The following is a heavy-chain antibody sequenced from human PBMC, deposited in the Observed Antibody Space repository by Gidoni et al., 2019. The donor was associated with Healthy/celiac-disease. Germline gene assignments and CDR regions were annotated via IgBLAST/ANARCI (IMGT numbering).Heavy chain of an antibody. CDR3: ARDPNYSSGYSILDWYFDL. D-gene: IGHD3-22*01. V-gene: IGHV3-21*01. CDR2: ISSSSSYI. Sequence: EVQLVESGGGLVKPGGSLRLSCAASGFTFSSYSMNWVRQAPGKGLEWVSSISSSSSYIYYADSVKGRFTISRDNAKNSLYLQMNSLRAEDTAVYYCARDPNYSSGYSILDWYFDLWGRGTLVTVSS. CDR1: GFTFSSYS. J-gene: IGHJ2*01.